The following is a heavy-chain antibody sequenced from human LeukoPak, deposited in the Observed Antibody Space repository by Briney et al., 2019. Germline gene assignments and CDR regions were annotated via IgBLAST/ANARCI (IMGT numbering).Heavy chain of an antibody. V-gene: IGHV3-9*01. D-gene: IGHD6-19*01. J-gene: IGHJ4*02. CDR1: GFTFDNYG. Sequence: PGRSLRLSCAASGFTFDNYGMHWVRQAPGKGLEWVSIISWNSGYIGYADSVKGRFTISRDNAKKSLDLQMNSLRAEDTAFYYCAKVRGTYSSGYFFDYWGQGTLVTVSS. CDR2: ISWNSGYI. CDR3: AKVRGTYSSGYFFDY.